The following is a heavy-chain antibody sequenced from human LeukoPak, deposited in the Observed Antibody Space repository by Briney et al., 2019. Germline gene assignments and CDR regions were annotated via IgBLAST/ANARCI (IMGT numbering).Heavy chain of an antibody. D-gene: IGHD6-19*01. Sequence: GGSLRLSCTASGFTFGDYAMSWFRQAPGKGLEWVGFIRSKAYGGTTGYAASVKGRFTISRDDSKSIAYLQMNSLKTEDTAVYYCTRGPYSSGWYEEGYWGQGTLVTVSS. CDR3: TRGPYSSGWYEEGY. CDR2: IRSKAYGGTT. CDR1: GFTFGDYA. V-gene: IGHV3-49*03. J-gene: IGHJ4*02.